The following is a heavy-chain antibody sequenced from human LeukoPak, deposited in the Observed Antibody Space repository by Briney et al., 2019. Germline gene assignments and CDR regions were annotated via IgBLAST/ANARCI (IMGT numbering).Heavy chain of an antibody. J-gene: IGHJ4*02. CDR1: GFTFSSYS. V-gene: IGHV3-48*01. CDR3: ARDFTVTTSSY. D-gene: IGHD4-17*01. Sequence: QPGGSLRLSCAASGFTFSSYSMNWVRQAPGKGLEWVSYISSSSSTIYYAGSVKGRFTISRDNAKNSPYLQMNSLRAEDTAVYYCARDFTVTTSSYWGQGTLVTVSS. CDR2: ISSSSSTI.